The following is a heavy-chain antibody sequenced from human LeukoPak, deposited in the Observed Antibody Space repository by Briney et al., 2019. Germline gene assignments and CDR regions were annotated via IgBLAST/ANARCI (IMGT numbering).Heavy chain of an antibody. V-gene: IGHV1-69*05. Sequence: ASVKVSCKASGGTFSSYAISWVRQAPGQGLEWMGGIIPIFGTANYAQKFQGRVTITTDESTSTAYMELSGLRSEDTAVYYCARETTVTHNAFDIWGQGTMVTVSS. CDR3: ARETTVTHNAFDI. D-gene: IGHD4-11*01. CDR1: GGTFSSYA. CDR2: IIPIFGTA. J-gene: IGHJ3*02.